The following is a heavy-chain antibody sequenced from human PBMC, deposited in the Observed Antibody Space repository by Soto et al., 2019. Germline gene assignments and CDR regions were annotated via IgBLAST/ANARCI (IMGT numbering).Heavy chain of an antibody. J-gene: IGHJ5*02. CDR3: AKDLTRQLAYWLDP. CDR1: GFSFTGYY. D-gene: IGHD6-6*01. Sequence: ASVKVSCKASGFSFTGYYIHWLRQAPGQGLEWMGWINAHSGGTEYAQKFQGRVTLTRDTSIATAYLTLTSLTSGDTALYYCAKDLTRQLAYWLDPWGQGTQVTVSS. V-gene: IGHV1-2*02. CDR2: INAHSGGT.